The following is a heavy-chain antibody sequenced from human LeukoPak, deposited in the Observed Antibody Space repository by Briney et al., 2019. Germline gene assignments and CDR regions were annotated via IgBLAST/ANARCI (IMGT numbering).Heavy chain of an antibody. CDR1: GGTFISYT. CDR3: ASNYDSSGYYLDSHFDY. Sequence: GASVKVSCKASGGTFISYTISWVRQAPGQGLEWMGRIIPILGIANYAQKFQGRVTITADKSTSTAYMELSSLRSEDTAVYYCASNYDSSGYYLDSHFDYWGQGTLVTVSS. CDR2: IIPILGIA. D-gene: IGHD3-22*01. J-gene: IGHJ4*02. V-gene: IGHV1-69*02.